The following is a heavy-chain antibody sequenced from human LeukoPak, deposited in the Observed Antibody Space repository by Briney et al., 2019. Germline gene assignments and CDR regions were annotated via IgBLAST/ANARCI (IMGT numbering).Heavy chain of an antibody. CDR1: GGSISSYY. D-gene: IGHD3-22*01. J-gene: IGHJ5*02. CDR3: ARSYSASYDSPAGWFDP. CDR2: IFYTGSI. Sequence: PSETLSLTCTVSGGSISSYYWNWIRQPPGKGLEWIGYIFYTGSINYNPSLRGRVTISVDTSKSQFSLRLSSVTAADTAVYYCARSYSASYDSPAGWFDPWGQGTLVTVSS. V-gene: IGHV4-59*08.